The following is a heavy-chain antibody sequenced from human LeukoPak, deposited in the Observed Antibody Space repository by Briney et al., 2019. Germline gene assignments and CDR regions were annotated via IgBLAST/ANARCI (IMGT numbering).Heavy chain of an antibody. D-gene: IGHD4-11*01. V-gene: IGHV3-23*01. CDR3: AKVRVTRGGLDY. CDR2: ISGSGGST. J-gene: IGHJ4*02. CDR1: GFPFGSLP. Sequence: PGGSLRLSGEPSGFPFGSLPLSGFPKPPGKGWGGVSAISGSGGSTYYADSVKGRFTISRDNSKNTLYLQMNSLRAEDTAVYYCAKVRVTRGGLDYWGQGTLVTVSS.